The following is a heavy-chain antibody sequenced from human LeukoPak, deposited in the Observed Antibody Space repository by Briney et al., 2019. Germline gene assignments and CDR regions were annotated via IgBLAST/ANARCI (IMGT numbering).Heavy chain of an antibody. Sequence: GGSLRLSCAASGFTFSSYWMSWVRQAPGKGLEWVANIKQDGSEKYYVDSVKGRFTISRDNAKNSLYLQMNSLRAEDTAVYYCARAPFPRVPALSMDVWGRGTTVTVSS. D-gene: IGHD2-2*01. J-gene: IGHJ6*03. CDR2: IKQDGSEK. CDR1: GFTFSSYW. CDR3: ARAPFPRVPALSMDV. V-gene: IGHV3-7*01.